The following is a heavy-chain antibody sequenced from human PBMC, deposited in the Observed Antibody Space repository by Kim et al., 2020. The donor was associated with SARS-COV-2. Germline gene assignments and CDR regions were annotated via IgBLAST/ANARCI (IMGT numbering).Heavy chain of an antibody. J-gene: IGHJ4*02. Sequence: SETLSLTCTVSGGSISSSSYYWGWIRQPPGKGLDWIGSIYYSGSTYYNPSLKSRVTISVDTSKNQFSLKLSSVTAADTAVYYCARHNVDTAMDAFDYWGQGTLVTVSS. CDR3: ARHNVDTAMDAFDY. V-gene: IGHV4-39*01. CDR1: GGSISSSSYY. D-gene: IGHD5-18*01. CDR2: IYYSGST.